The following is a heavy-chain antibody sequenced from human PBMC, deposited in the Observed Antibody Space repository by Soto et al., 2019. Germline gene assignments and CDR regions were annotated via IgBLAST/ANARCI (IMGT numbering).Heavy chain of an antibody. Sequence: QVQLVQSGAEVKRPGSSVKVSCKASGGAFNNYAIYWVRQAPGQGLEWLGTIVPVFPSVYYAPRFQGRLTITADGSSDTVYMMLTSLKSADTVVYYCAREMPSTAAAYFFYSLNVWGQGTSVSVSS. V-gene: IGHV1-69*18. CDR3: AREMPSTAAAYFFYSLNV. CDR1: GGAFNNYA. J-gene: IGHJ6*02. D-gene: IGHD6-13*01. CDR2: IVPVFPSV.